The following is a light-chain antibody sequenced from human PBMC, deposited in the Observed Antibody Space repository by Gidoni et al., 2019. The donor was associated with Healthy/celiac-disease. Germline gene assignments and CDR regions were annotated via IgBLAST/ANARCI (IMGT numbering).Light chain of an antibody. V-gene: IGKV1-33*01. J-gene: IGKJ4*01. Sequence: LQITQSPSSLSASVGDRVTITCQASQDISNYLNWYQQKPGKAPKLLIYDASNLEKGVPSRFSGSGSGTDFTFTISSLQPEDIATYYCQQYDNIPLTFXXXTKVEIK. CDR3: QQYDNIPLT. CDR2: DAS. CDR1: QDISNY.